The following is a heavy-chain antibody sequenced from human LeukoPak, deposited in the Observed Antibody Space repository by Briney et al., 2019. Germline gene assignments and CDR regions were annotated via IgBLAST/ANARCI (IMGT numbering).Heavy chain of an antibody. V-gene: IGHV4-30-4*01. CDR3: ARDLGYCTNGVCHTRFDY. CDR2: IYYSGST. Sequence: SETLSLTCTVSGGSISSGDYYWRWIRQPPGKGLEWIGYIYYSGSTYYNPSLKSRVTISVDTSKNQFSLKLSSVTAADTAVYYCARDLGYCTNGVCHTRFDYWGQGTLVAVSS. J-gene: IGHJ4*02. CDR1: GGSISSGDYY. D-gene: IGHD2-8*01.